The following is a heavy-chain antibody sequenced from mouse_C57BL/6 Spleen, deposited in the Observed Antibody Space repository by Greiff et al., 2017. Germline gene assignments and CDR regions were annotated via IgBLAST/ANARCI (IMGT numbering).Heavy chain of an antibody. V-gene: IGHV1-69*01. J-gene: IGHJ2*01. Sequence: QVQLQQPGAELVMPGASVKLSCKASGYTFTSYWMHWVKQRPGQGLEWIGEIDPSDSYTNYNQKFKGKSTLTVDKSSSTAYMQLSSLTSEDSAVYYCASFKGYFDYWGQGTTLTVAS. CDR2: IDPSDSYT. CDR1: GYTFTSYW. CDR3: ASFKGYFDY.